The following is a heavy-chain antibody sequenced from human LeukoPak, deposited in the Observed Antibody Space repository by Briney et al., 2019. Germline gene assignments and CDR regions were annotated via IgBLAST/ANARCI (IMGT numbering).Heavy chain of an antibody. CDR2: ISGSGGST. V-gene: IGHV3-23*01. D-gene: IGHD3-10*01. J-gene: IGHJ5*02. CDR1: GFTFSSCA. Sequence: GGSLRLSCAASGFTFSSCAMSWVRQAPGKGREWVSAISGSGGSTYYADSVKGRFTISRDNSKNTLYLQMNSLRAEDTAVYYCAKGERVVRGVTHWFDPWGQGILVTVSS. CDR3: AKGERVVRGVTHWFDP.